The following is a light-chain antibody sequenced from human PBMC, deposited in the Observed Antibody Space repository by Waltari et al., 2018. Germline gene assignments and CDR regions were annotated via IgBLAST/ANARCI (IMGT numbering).Light chain of an antibody. CDR2: GNN. V-gene: IGLV1-40*01. Sequence: QSVLTQPPSLSGAPGQRVTMSCTGSRSHIGAGFDVHWYQHLPGTAPNPLIFGNNNRPSGVPDRFSASKSGASASLAITGLQSEDEAVYYCQSYDSRLSVVVFGGGTKLTVL. J-gene: IGLJ2*01. CDR3: QSYDSRLSVVV. CDR1: RSHIGAGFD.